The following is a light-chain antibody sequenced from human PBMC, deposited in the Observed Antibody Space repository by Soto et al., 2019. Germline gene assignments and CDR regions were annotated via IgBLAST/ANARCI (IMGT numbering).Light chain of an antibody. J-gene: IGKJ5*01. CDR2: DAS. V-gene: IGKV3-11*01. CDR3: QQRDNWPPAFT. CDR1: QSVSSY. Sequence: EIVLTQSPATLSLSPGERATLSCRASQSVSSYLAWYQQKPGQAPRLLIYDASNRATGIPARFSGSGSGTDFTLTISSLEPEDFTVYYCQQRDNWPPAFTFGQGTRLEIK.